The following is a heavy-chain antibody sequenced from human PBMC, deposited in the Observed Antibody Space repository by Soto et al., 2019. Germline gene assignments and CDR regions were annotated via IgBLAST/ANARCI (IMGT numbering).Heavy chain of an antibody. CDR2: ISYDGSNK. V-gene: IGHV3-30*18. J-gene: IGHJ5*02. CDR3: AKDPQGSLNWFDP. D-gene: IGHD3-10*01. Sequence: PGGSLRLSCAASGFTFSSYGMHWVRQAPGKGLEWVAVISYDGSNKYYADSVKGRFTISRDNSKNTLYLQMNSLRAEDTAVYYCAKDPQGSLNWFDPWGQGTLVTVSS. CDR1: GFTFSSYG.